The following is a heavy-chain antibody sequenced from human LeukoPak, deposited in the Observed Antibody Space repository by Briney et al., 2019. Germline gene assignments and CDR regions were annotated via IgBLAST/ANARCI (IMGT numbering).Heavy chain of an antibody. CDR1: GYVFTGYY. CDR3: ARGLVHSWIIDY. D-gene: IGHD3-3*02. Sequence: ASVKVSCKASGYVFTGYYMHWVRQAPGQGLEWMGWINPNSGGTKYAQKFQGRVTMTRDTSISTAYMELSRLRSDDTAVYYCARGLVHSWIIDYWGQGTLVTVSS. J-gene: IGHJ4*02. CDR2: INPNSGGT. V-gene: IGHV1-2*02.